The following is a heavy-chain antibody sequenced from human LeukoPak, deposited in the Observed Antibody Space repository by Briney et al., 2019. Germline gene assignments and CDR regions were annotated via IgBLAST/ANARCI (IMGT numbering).Heavy chain of an antibody. Sequence: PSETLSLTCAVYGGSFSGYYWSWIRQPPGKGLEWIGETNHSGSTNYNPSLKSRLTISLDTSRNQFSLKLNSVTAADTAVYYCAKSNGYGLIDIWGQGTMVTVSS. J-gene: IGHJ3*02. D-gene: IGHD3-10*01. CDR3: AKSNGYGLIDI. V-gene: IGHV4-34*01. CDR1: GGSFSGYY. CDR2: TNHSGST.